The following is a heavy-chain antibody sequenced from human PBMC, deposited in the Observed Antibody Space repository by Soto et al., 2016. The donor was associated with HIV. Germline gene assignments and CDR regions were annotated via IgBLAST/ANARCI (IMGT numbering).Heavy chain of an antibody. J-gene: IGHJ6*03. V-gene: IGHV3-23*01. CDR3: ARGAPHTAPEGVLAWGPKPRTSYYYMDV. Sequence: ELQVLESGGGLVQPGGSLRLSCATSGFSFNNYALNWVRQAPGKGLEWVSTFRGSDGTTYYADSVKGRFTISSDSSRHMFFLQMSSLTVDDTAVYYCARGAPHTAPEGVLAWGPKPRTSYYYMDVWGTGTAVTVSS. D-gene: IGHD3-16*01. CDR1: GFSFNNYA. CDR2: FRGSDGTT.